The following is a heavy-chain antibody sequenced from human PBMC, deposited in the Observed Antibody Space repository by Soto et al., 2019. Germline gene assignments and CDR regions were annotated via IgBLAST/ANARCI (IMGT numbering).Heavy chain of an antibody. CDR3: ARAGKAVADY. D-gene: IGHD6-19*01. Sequence: PGGSPRLSCAASGFTFSSYSMNWVRQAPGKGLEWVSSISSSSSYIYYADSVKGRFTISRDNAKNSLYLQMNSLRAEDTAVYYCARAGKAVADYWGQGTLVTVSS. V-gene: IGHV3-21*01. CDR2: ISSSSSYI. CDR1: GFTFSSYS. J-gene: IGHJ4*02.